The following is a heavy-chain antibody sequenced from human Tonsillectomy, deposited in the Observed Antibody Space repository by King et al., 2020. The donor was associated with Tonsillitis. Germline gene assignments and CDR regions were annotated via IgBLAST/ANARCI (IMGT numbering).Heavy chain of an antibody. CDR3: GRDQAGRAAAIDI. CDR2: ISFDENTK. CDR1: GFTFRTYS. Sequence: VQLVESGGGVVQPGRSLRLSCAASGFTFRTYSMHWVRQAPGKGLEWVAVISFDENTKDYVDSVKGRFTISRDNSKNTLYLQMNSLRPEDTAVYSCGRDQAGRAAAIDIWGQGTMVTVSS. D-gene: IGHD6-25*01. J-gene: IGHJ3*02. V-gene: IGHV3-30*03.